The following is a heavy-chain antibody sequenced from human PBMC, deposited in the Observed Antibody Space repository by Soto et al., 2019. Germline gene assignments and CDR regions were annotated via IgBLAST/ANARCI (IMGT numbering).Heavy chain of an antibody. CDR2: VHYSGST. V-gene: IGHV4-59*01. D-gene: IGHD5-18*01. CDR3: KRGGRNTYGYGYDY. CDR1: DGSISNYY. Sequence: SETLSLTCSVSDGSISNYYRSWIRQPPGKGLEWIGYVHYSGSTNYNPSLKSRVTISIDTPKKQFSLKRTSMTAADTTVYYCKRGGRNTYGYGYDYWGQGILVTVSS. J-gene: IGHJ4*02.